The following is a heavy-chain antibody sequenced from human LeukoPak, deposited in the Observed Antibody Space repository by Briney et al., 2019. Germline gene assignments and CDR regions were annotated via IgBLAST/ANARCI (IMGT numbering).Heavy chain of an antibody. CDR3: ARERYSSGWYDYYYGMDV. D-gene: IGHD6-19*01. Sequence: VASVKVSCKASGYTFTSYGISWVRQAPGQGLEWMGWISAYNGNTNYAQKFQGRVTITADESTSTAYMELSSLRSEDTAVYYCARERYSSGWYDYYYGMDVWGQGTTVTVSS. CDR1: GYTFTSYG. V-gene: IGHV1-18*01. CDR2: ISAYNGNT. J-gene: IGHJ6*02.